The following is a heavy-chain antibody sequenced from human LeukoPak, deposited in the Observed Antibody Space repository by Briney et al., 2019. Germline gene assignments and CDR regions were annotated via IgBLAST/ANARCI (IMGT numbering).Heavy chain of an antibody. J-gene: IGHJ4*02. Sequence: ASVKVSCKASGYTFTSYGISWVRQAPGQGLEWMGWINPNSGGTNYAQKFQGRVTMTRDTSISTAYMELSRLRSDDTAVYYCARNYYDSSGYYRPGLDYWGQGTLVTVSS. CDR3: ARNYYDSSGYYRPGLDY. D-gene: IGHD3-22*01. CDR1: GYTFTSYG. CDR2: INPNSGGT. V-gene: IGHV1-2*02.